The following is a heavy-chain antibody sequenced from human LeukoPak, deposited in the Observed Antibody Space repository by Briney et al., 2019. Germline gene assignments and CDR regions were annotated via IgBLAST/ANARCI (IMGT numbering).Heavy chain of an antibody. D-gene: IGHD1-26*01. CDR3: ARASGSYDWFDP. J-gene: IGHJ5*02. CDR2: MNPNSGNT. Sequence: ASVKVSCKASGYTSTSYDINWVRQATGQGLEWMGWMNPNSGNTGYAQKFQGRVTITADKSTSTAYMELSSLRSEDTAVYYCARASGSYDWFDPWGQGTLVTVSS. CDR1: GYTSTSYD. V-gene: IGHV1-8*03.